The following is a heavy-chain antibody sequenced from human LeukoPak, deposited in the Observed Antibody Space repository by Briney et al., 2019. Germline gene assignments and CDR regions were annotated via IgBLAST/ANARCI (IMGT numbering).Heavy chain of an antibody. CDR2: IYDSGSA. V-gene: IGHV4-59*01. CDR1: GGSISFYY. CDR3: AREYSYGYFFDY. J-gene: IGHJ4*02. Sequence: SETLSLTCTVSGGSISFYYWSWIRQSPGKGLEWIGYIYDSGSANYNPSLKKRVTISIDTSKNQSSLRLSSVTAADTALYYCAREYSYGYFFDYWSQGTLVTVSS. D-gene: IGHD5-18*01.